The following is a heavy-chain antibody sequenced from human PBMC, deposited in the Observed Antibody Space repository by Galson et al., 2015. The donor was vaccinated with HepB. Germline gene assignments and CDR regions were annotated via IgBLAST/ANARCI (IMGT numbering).Heavy chain of an antibody. CDR2: IYYSGST. CDR1: GGSISSSSYY. J-gene: IGHJ3*02. D-gene: IGHD6-13*01. CDR3: ARQAGIAPRDAFDI. V-gene: IGHV4-39*01. Sequence: SEPLSLTCTVSGGSISSSSYYWGWIRQPPGKGLEWIGSIYYSGSTYYNPSLKSRVTISVDTSKNQFSLKLSSVTAADTAVYYCARQAGIAPRDAFDIWGQGTMVTVSS.